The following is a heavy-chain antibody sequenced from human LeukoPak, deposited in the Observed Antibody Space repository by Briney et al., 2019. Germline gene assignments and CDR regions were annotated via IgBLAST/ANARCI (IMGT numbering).Heavy chain of an antibody. CDR1: GYTFTGYY. J-gene: IGHJ6*03. CDR2: INPNSGGT. D-gene: IGHD3-3*01. V-gene: IGHV1-2*02. Sequence: ASVKVSCKASGYTFTGYYMHWVRQAPGQGLEWMGWINPNSGGTNYAQKFQGRVTMTRDTSISTAYMELSRLRSDDTAVYYCAREGYYDLNYYYYMDVWGKGTTVTVSS. CDR3: AREGYYDLNYYYYMDV.